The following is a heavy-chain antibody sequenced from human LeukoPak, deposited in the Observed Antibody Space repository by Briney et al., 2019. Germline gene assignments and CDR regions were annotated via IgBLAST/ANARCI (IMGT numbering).Heavy chain of an antibody. Sequence: ASVKVSCKVSGYTLTELSMHWVRQAPGKGLEWMGGFDREDGETIYAQKFQGRVTMTEDTSTDTAYMELSSLRSEDTAVYYCATTYLRYYYGSGSYFDLWGRGTLVTVSS. CDR3: ATTYLRYYYGSGSYFDL. D-gene: IGHD3-10*01. V-gene: IGHV1-24*01. CDR2: FDREDGET. CDR1: GYTLTELS. J-gene: IGHJ2*01.